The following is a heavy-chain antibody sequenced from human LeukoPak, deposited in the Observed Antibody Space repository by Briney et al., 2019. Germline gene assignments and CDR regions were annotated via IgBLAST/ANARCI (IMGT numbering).Heavy chain of an antibody. V-gene: IGHV1-8*01. J-gene: IGHJ6*02. CDR1: GYTFTSYD. D-gene: IGHD3-9*01. CDR3: ARVASRYDILTGYYGYYYYGMDA. Sequence: GASVKVSCKASGYTFTSYDINWVRQATGQGLEWMGWMNPNSGNTGYAQKFQGRVTMTRNTSISTAYMELSSLRSEDTAVYYCARVASRYDILTGYYGYYYYGMDAWGQGTTVTVSS. CDR2: MNPNSGNT.